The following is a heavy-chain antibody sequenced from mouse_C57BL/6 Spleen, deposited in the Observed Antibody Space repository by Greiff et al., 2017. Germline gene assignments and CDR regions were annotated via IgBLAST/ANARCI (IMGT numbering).Heavy chain of an antibody. J-gene: IGHJ2*01. CDR2: IDPETGGT. CDR1: GYTFTDYE. V-gene: IGHV1-15*01. Sequence: VQLQQSGAELVRPGASVTLSCKASGYTFTDYEMHWVKQTPVHGLEWIGAIDPETGGTAYNQKFKGKAILTADKSSSAAYMELRSLTSEDSAVYYCTILRQYYFDYWGQGTTLTVSS. CDR3: TILRQYYFDY. D-gene: IGHD1-1*01.